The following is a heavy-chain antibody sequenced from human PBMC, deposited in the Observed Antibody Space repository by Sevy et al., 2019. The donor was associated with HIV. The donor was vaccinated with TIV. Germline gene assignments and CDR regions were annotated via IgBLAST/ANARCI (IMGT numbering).Heavy chain of an antibody. CDR3: ARDLPSDIVVVPAAILFFDY. Sequence: GGSLRLSCAASGFTFSDYYMSWIRQAPSKGLEWVSYFSSSGSTIYYADSVKGRFTISRDNAKNSLYLQMNSLRAEDTAVYYCARDLPSDIVVVPAAILFFDYWGQGTLVTVSS. V-gene: IGHV3-11*01. D-gene: IGHD2-2*02. CDR1: GFTFSDYY. J-gene: IGHJ4*02. CDR2: FSSSGSTI.